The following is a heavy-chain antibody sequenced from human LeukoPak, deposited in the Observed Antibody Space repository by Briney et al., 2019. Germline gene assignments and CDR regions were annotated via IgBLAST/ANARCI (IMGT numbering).Heavy chain of an antibody. V-gene: IGHV1-8*01. CDR3: ARGLGRGRILKGYVWFDP. Sequence: EASVTVSCTASGYTFTSYDINWVRQATGQGLEWMGWMNPNSGNTGYAQKFQGRVTMTRNTSISTAYMELSSLRSEDTAVYYCARGLGRGRILKGYVWFDPWGQGTLVTVSS. D-gene: IGHD3-16*01. J-gene: IGHJ5*02. CDR1: GYTFTSYD. CDR2: MNPNSGNT.